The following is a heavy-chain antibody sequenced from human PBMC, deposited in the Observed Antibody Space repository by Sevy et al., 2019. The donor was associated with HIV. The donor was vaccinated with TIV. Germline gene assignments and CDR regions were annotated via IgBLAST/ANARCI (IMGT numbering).Heavy chain of an antibody. CDR2: FDPEDGDPEDGKT. CDR1: GYTLTQFS. D-gene: IGHD3-22*01. CDR3: ATTKDYYDSSGYPFDY. J-gene: IGHJ4*02. Sequence: ASMKVSCKVSGYTLTQFSMHCVRQAPGKGLEWMTTFDPEDGDPEDGKTIYAQKFLGRVTMTEDTSTDTAYMELSSLRSDDTAVYYCATTKDYYDSSGYPFDYWGQGTLVTVSS. V-gene: IGHV1-24*01.